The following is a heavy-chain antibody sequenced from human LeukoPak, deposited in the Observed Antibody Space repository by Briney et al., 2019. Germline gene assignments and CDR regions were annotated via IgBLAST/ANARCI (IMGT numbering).Heavy chain of an antibody. CDR3: ARVPRGGYSGYDSSLLSVYFDY. CDR1: GYTFTIYC. V-gene: IGHV1-46*01. D-gene: IGHD5-12*01. J-gene: IGHJ4*02. CDR2: INPSGGST. Sequence: ASVKLSFKGSGYTFTIYCMHWVRDAPGQGLEWMGIINPSGGSTSYAQKFQGRVTRTRDMSTSTVYMELSSLRSEDTAVYYCARVPRGGYSGYDSSLLSVYFDYWGQGTLVTVSS.